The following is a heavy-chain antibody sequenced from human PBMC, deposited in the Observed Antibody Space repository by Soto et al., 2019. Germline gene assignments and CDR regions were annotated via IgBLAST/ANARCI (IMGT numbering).Heavy chain of an antibody. CDR3: ARGERYSSSSHFQH. Sequence: QSQTLSLTCAISGDSVSSNSAAWNWIRQSPSRGLEWLGRTYYRSKWYNDYAVSVKSRITINPDTSKNQFSLQLNSVTPEDTAVYYCARGERYSSSSHFQHWGQGTLVTVSS. D-gene: IGHD6-6*01. CDR2: TYYRSKWYN. V-gene: IGHV6-1*01. CDR1: GDSVSSNSAA. J-gene: IGHJ1*01.